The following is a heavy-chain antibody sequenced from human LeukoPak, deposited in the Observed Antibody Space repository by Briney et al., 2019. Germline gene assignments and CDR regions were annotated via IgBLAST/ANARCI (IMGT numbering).Heavy chain of an antibody. Sequence: PGGALRLSCAASGFTFSIYEMNWVRQAPGKGLEWVSYISSSGNTIYYADSVKGRFTISRDNAKNSLYLQMNSLRAEDTAVYYCAPQRGFRLLDRYFESWGQGTLVTVSS. D-gene: IGHD5-18*01. V-gene: IGHV3-48*03. CDR2: ISSSGNTI. CDR1: GFTFSIYE. CDR3: APQRGFRLLDRYFES. J-gene: IGHJ4*02.